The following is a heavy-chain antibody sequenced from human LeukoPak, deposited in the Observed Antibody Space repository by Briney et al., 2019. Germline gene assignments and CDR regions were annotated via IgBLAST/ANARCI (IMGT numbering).Heavy chain of an antibody. J-gene: IGHJ4*02. CDR3: ARDSPYGGKAGDFDY. CDR2: IYHSGST. CDR1: GYSISSGYY. D-gene: IGHD4-23*01. V-gene: IGHV4-38-2*02. Sequence: PSETLSLTCTVSGYSISSGYYWGGIRQPPGKGLEWIGSIYHSGSTYYNPSLKSRVTISVDTSKNQFSLKLSSVTAADTAVYYCARDSPYGGKAGDFDYWGQGTLVTVSS.